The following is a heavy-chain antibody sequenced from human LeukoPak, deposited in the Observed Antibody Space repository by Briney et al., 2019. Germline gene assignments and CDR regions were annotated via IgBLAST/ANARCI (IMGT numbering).Heavy chain of an antibody. V-gene: IGHV3-23*01. J-gene: IGHJ3*02. Sequence: GGSLRLSCAASGFTFSSYAMSWVHQAPGKGLEWVSAISGSGGSTYYADSVKGRFTISRDNSKNTLYLQMNSLRAEDTAVYYCAKDPYITIFGVGNAFDIWGQGTMVTVSS. CDR1: GFTFSSYA. D-gene: IGHD3-3*01. CDR2: ISGSGGST. CDR3: AKDPYITIFGVGNAFDI.